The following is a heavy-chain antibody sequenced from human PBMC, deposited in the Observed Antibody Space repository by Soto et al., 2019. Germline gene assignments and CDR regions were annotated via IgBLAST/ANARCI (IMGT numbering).Heavy chain of an antibody. CDR3: ARPQGEVWRYNWFDP. CDR2: IYYSGST. CDR1: GGSISSSSYY. D-gene: IGHD1-20*01. V-gene: IGHV4-39*01. Sequence: SETLSLTCTVSGGSISSSSYYWGWIRQPPGKGLEWIGSIYYSGSTYYNPSLKSRVTISVDTSKNQFSLKLSSVTAADTAVYYCARPQGEVWRYNWFDPWGQGTLVTVSS. J-gene: IGHJ5*02.